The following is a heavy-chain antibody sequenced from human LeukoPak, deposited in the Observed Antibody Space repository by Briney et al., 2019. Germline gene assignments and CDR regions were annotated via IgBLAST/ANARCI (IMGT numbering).Heavy chain of an antibody. V-gene: IGHV6-1*01. CDR3: ARSSIAVAGDFDY. D-gene: IGHD6-19*01. J-gene: IGHJ4*02. CDR1: GDSVSSISAA. Sequence: SQTLSLTCAISGDSVSSISAAWNWIRQSPSGGLEWLGRTYYRSKWYNDYAVSVKSRITINPDTSKNQFSLQLNSVTSEDTAVYYCARSSIAVAGDFDYWGQGTLVTVSS. CDR2: TYYRSKWYN.